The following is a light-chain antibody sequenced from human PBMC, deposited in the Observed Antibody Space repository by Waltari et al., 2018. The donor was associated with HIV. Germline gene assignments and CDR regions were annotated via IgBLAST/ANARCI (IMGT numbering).Light chain of an antibody. CDR1: QGSRDD. J-gene: IGKJ3*01. V-gene: IGKV1-17*01. Sequence: DIQMTQSPSSLSASVGDSVPIPSRASQGSRDDLSWFQQKPGRAPKRLIYSASTWHSGVPSRFSGSGSGTEFTLTISSLQPEDFATYFCLQHKTFPLAFGPGTRVDI. CDR3: LQHKTFPLA. CDR2: SAS.